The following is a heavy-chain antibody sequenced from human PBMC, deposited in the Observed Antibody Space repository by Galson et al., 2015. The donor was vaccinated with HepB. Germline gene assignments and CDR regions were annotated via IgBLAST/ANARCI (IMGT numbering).Heavy chain of an antibody. D-gene: IGHD2/OR15-2a*01. CDR3: ARDLIGGAPDYFDY. CDR2: TSPDERIK. CDR1: GFIFTQHE. V-gene: IGHV3-30*03. J-gene: IGHJ4*02. Sequence: SLRLSCAASGFIFTQHEVHWVRQAPGKGLEWVAATSPDERIKIYTDSVKGRFSISRDNSKNTLYLQMNSLGTEDTGVYYCARDLIGGAPDYFDYWGQGTLVTVSS.